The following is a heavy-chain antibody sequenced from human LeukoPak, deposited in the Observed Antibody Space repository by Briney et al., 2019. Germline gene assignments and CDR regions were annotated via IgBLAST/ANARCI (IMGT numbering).Heavy chain of an antibody. D-gene: IGHD6-13*01. V-gene: IGHV1-18*01. CDR2: ISAYNGDT. CDR1: GYTFTSYG. J-gene: IGHJ1*01. Sequence: ASVKVSCKASGYTFTSYGITWVRQAPGQGLEWMGWISAYNGDTEYAQKFKGRVTMTTDTSTSTAYMELRSLRSDDTAVYYCARDARLRYSSTWYEGHFQHWGQGTLVIVSS. CDR3: ARDARLRYSSTWYEGHFQH.